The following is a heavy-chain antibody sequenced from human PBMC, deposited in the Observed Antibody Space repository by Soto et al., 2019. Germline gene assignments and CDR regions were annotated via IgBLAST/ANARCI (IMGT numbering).Heavy chain of an antibody. CDR1: GFTVSSNY. V-gene: IGHV3-53*01. D-gene: IGHD6-6*01. J-gene: IGHJ4*02. CDR3: AREDASDSSSYYFDY. CDR2: IYSGGST. Sequence: GGSLRLSCAASGFTVSSNYMSWVRQAPGKGLEWVSVIYSGGSTYYADSVKGRFTISRDNSKNTLYLQMNSLRAEDTAVYYCAREDASDSSSYYFDYWGQGTLVTVSS.